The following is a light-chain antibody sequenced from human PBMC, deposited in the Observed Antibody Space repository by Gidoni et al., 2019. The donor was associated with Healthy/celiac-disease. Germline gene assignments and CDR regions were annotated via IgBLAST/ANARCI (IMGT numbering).Light chain of an antibody. V-gene: IGLV2-14*01. J-gene: IGLJ1*01. CDR1: SSDVGAYSY. CDR3: SSYTSSTTYV. Sequence: QSALTQPASVSGSPGQSITISCTGTSSDVGAYSYVSWYQQHPGKAPKLMIYDVSNRPSGVSNRFSASKSGNPASLTISGLQAEDEADYYCSSYTSSTTYVFGTGTRVTVL. CDR2: DVS.